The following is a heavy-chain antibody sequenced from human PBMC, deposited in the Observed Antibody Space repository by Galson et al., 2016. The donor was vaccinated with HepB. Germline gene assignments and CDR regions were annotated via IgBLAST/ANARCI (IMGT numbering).Heavy chain of an antibody. CDR1: GYSFPNYY. V-gene: IGHV1-46*01. CDR3: ARDAVPYDILTGYGNWFDP. CDR2: IHPSGGST. Sequence: SCKAFGYSFPNYYVYWVRQAPGQGLEWMGLIHPSGGSTSYVQKFQGRVTMTRDTATNTVYMELRGLTSEDTAIYYCARDAVPYDILTGYGNWFDPWGQGTLVSVSS. J-gene: IGHJ5*02. D-gene: IGHD3-9*01.